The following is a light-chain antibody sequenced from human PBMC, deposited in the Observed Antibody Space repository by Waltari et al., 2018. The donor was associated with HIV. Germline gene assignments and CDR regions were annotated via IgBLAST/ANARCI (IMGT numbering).Light chain of an antibody. CDR2: STS. Sequence: QTVVTQEPSLTVSPGGTVTLTCASSTGAVTSGNSPNWFQQKPGQAPRGLIYSTSNKNSWTPARFSGSLRGGKAALTLSGVQPEDEAEYYGLLYYGGAQRYVFGTGTKVTVL. V-gene: IGLV7-43*01. CDR3: LLYYGGAQRYV. J-gene: IGLJ1*01. CDR1: TGAVTSGNS.